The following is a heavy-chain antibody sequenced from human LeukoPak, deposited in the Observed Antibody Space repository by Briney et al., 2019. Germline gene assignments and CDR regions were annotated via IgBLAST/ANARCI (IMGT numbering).Heavy chain of an antibody. CDR3: ASDRRFRDAPFDY. D-gene: IGHD2-21*02. CDR2: IKQDGSEK. CDR1: GFTFSSYW. V-gene: IGHV3-7*01. J-gene: IGHJ4*02. Sequence: GGSLRLSCAASGFTFSSYWMSWVRQAPGKGLEWVANIKQDGSEKYYVDSVKGRFTISRDNAKNSLYLQMNSLRAEDTAVYCCASDRRFRDAPFDYWGQGTLVTVSS.